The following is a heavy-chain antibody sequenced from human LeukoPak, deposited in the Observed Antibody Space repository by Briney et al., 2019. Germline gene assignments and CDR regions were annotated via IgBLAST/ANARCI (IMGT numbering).Heavy chain of an antibody. Sequence: GSSVKVSCKASGGTFSSYAISWVRQAPRQGLEWMGRIIPILGIANYAQKFQGRVTMTRNTSISTAYMELSSLSSEDTAVYYCARGVRSSSSRNWFDPWGQGTLVTVSS. CDR3: ARGVRSSSSRNWFDP. V-gene: IGHV1-69*04. CDR2: IIPILGIA. J-gene: IGHJ5*02. CDR1: GGTFSSYA. D-gene: IGHD6-6*01.